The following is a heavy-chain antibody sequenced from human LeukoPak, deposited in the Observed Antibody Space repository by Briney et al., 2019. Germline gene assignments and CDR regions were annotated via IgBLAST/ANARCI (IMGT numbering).Heavy chain of an antibody. D-gene: IGHD3-22*01. V-gene: IGHV4-59*12. CDR3: ARERTMKEFI. J-gene: IGHJ3*02. CDR1: GGSISSYY. CDR2: IYYSGST. Sequence: PSETLSLTCTVSGGSISSYYWSWIRQPPGKGLEWIGYIYYSGSTNYNPSLKSRVTISVDTSKNQFSLKLSSVTAADTAVYYCARERTMKEFIWGQGTMVTVSS.